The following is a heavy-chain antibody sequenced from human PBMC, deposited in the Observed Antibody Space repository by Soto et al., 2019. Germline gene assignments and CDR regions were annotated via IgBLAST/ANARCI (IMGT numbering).Heavy chain of an antibody. CDR1: GFTFSSYG. D-gene: IGHD2-2*01. V-gene: IGHV3-33*01. Sequence: GGSLRLSCAASGFTFSSYGMHWVRQAPGKGLEWVAVIWYDGSNKYYADSVKGRFTISRDNSKNTLYLQMNSLRAEDTAVYYCARDFIVVVPAAHNYYYYGMDVWGQGTTVTVSS. CDR3: ARDFIVVVPAAHNYYYYGMDV. CDR2: IWYDGSNK. J-gene: IGHJ6*02.